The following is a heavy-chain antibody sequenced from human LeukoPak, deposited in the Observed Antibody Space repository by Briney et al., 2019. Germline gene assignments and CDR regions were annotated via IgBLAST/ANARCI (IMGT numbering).Heavy chain of an antibody. J-gene: IGHJ4*02. V-gene: IGHV4-59*01. Sequence: SETLSLTCTVSGGSISSYYWSWIRQPPGKGLEWIGYIYYSGSTNYNPSLKSRVTISVDTSKNQFSLKLSSVTAADTAVYYCARERQLGLFDYWGQETLVTVSS. CDR3: ARERQLGLFDY. D-gene: IGHD6-6*01. CDR1: GGSISSYY. CDR2: IYYSGST.